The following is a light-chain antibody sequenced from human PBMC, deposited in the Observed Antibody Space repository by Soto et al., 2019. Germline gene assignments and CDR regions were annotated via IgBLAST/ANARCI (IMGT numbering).Light chain of an antibody. CDR2: EVS. Sequence: QSALTQPASVSGSPGQSITIACTGSSSDVGAYNYVSWYRQYPGKAPQVIIYEVSDRPSGISNRFSGSKSGNTASLTISGLQAEDEADYYCSSYASAITHVFGGGTKVTVL. CDR3: SSYASAITHV. V-gene: IGLV2-14*01. J-gene: IGLJ3*02. CDR1: SSDVGAYNY.